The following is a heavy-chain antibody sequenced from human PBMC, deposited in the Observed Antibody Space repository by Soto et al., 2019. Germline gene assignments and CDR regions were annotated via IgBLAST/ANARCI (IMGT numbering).Heavy chain of an antibody. V-gene: IGHV4-31*03. CDR3: ARGQYSGYEHFDY. CDR2: IYYSGST. J-gene: IGHJ4*02. Sequence: PSETLSLTCTVSGGSISSGGYYWGWIRQHPGKGLEWIGYIYYSGSTYYNPSLKSRVTISVDTSKNQFSLKLSSVTAADTAVYYCARGQYSGYEHFDYWGQGTLVTVSS. D-gene: IGHD5-12*01. CDR1: GGSISSGGYY.